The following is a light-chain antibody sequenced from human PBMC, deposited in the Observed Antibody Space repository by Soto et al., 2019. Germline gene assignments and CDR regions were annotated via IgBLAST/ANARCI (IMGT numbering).Light chain of an antibody. J-gene: IGLJ1*01. V-gene: IGLV2-8*01. CDR1: SSDVGGYNY. Sequence: QSALTQPASVSGSPGQSITISCTGTSSDVGGYNYVSWYQQHPGKAPKLMIYEVSKRPSGVPDRFSGSKSDNTASLTVSGLQAEDEADYYCSSYAGSNNFGVFGTGTKVTVL. CDR3: SSYAGSNNFGV. CDR2: EVS.